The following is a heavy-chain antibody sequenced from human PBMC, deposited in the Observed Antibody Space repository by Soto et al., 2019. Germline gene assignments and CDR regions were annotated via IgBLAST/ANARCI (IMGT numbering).Heavy chain of an antibody. CDR2: IYYSGST. CDR3: ARYGEPAYYDFWSGYLNWFDP. Sequence: SETLSLTCTVSGDSISSGGYYWSCIRQHPGKGLEWIGNIYYSGSTYYNPSLKSRVTISVDTSKNQSSLKLSSVTAADTAVYYCARYGEPAYYDFWSGYLNWFDPWGQGTLVTVSS. J-gene: IGHJ5*02. V-gene: IGHV4-31*03. D-gene: IGHD3-3*01. CDR1: GDSISSGGYY.